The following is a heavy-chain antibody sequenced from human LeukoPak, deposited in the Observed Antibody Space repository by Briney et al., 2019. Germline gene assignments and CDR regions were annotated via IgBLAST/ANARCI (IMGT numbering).Heavy chain of an antibody. Sequence: ASVKVSCKASGYTFTSYGISWVRQAPGQGLEWMGRIIPILGIANYAQKFQGRVTITADKSTSTAYMELSSLRSEDTAVYYCARGGWDGYKDADYWGQGTLVTVSS. V-gene: IGHV1-69*04. CDR3: ARGGWDGYKDADY. CDR1: GYTFTSYG. CDR2: IIPILGIA. J-gene: IGHJ4*02. D-gene: IGHD5-24*01.